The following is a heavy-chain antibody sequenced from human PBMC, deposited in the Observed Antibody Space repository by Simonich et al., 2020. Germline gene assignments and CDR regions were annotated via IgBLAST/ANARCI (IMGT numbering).Heavy chain of an antibody. V-gene: IGHV4-34*01. CDR2: INHSGST. D-gene: IGHD1-1*01. CDR1: GGSFSGYY. CDR3: ARGKGWKNAFDI. Sequence: QVQLQQWGAGLLKPSETLSLTCAVYGGSFSGYYWSWIRQPPGTGLEWIGEINHSGSTNTNPSLKSRVTISVDTSKNQCSLKLSSVTAADTAVYYCARGKGWKNAFDIWGQGTMVTVSS. J-gene: IGHJ3*02.